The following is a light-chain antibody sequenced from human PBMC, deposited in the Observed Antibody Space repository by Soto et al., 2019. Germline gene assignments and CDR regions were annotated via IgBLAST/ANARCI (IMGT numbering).Light chain of an antibody. CDR2: DAS. CDR1: QSISSF. Sequence: IVLTQSPATLSLSPGERATLSCRASQSISSFLAWYQQRPGQAPRLLLYDASNRATGIPARFSGSGAGTDFTLTISSLEPEDFAVYYCQQTRTFGGGTKVDI. J-gene: IGKJ4*01. CDR3: QQTRT. V-gene: IGKV3-11*01.